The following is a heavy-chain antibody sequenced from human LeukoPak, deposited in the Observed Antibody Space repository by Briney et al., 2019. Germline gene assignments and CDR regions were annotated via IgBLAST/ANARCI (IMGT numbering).Heavy chain of an antibody. D-gene: IGHD3-10*01. CDR1: GGTFSSYA. CDR3: ARDSGTVWFGELSFDY. Sequence: ASVKVSCKASGGTFSSYAISWVRQAPGQGLEWMGRIIPILGIANYAQKFQGRVTITADKSTSTAYMELSSLRSEDTAVYYCARDSGTVWFGELSFDYWGQGTLVTVSS. V-gene: IGHV1-69*04. CDR2: IIPILGIA. J-gene: IGHJ4*02.